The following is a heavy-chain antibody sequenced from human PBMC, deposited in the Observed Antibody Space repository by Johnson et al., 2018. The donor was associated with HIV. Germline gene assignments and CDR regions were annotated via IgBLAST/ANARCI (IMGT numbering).Heavy chain of an antibody. CDR1: GFTFSSYA. V-gene: IGHV3-23*04. J-gene: IGHJ3*01. CDR3: ATVWRNEGRHSFDV. CDR2: ISGSGGST. D-gene: IGHD1-1*01. Sequence: EQLVESGGGLVQPGGSLRLSCAASGFTFSSYAMSWVRQAPGKGLEWVSAISGSGGSTYYADSVKGRFTISRDNSKNTLYLQMNSLRVEDTALYFCATVWRNEGRHSFDVWGLGTMVTVSS.